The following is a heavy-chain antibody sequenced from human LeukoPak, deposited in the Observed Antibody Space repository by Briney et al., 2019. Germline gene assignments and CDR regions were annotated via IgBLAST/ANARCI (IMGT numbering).Heavy chain of an antibody. Sequence: SETLSLTCTVSGASISSSSYYWGWIRQPPGKGLEWIGSIYYSGSTYYNPSLKSRVTILVDTSKNQFSLKLSSVTAADTAVYYCARENYYDSSGYYYWGQGTLVTVSS. CDR2: IYYSGST. CDR1: GASISSSSYY. D-gene: IGHD3-22*01. V-gene: IGHV4-39*07. CDR3: ARENYYDSSGYYY. J-gene: IGHJ4*02.